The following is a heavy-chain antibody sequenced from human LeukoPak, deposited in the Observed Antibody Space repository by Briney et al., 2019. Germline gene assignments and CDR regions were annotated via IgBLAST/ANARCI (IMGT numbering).Heavy chain of an antibody. D-gene: IGHD3-22*01. Sequence: RASVTVSCKTSGYSFSGKFLHWLRQAPGRGLQYMGGIEPKSGVTVYAPNFRGRVTVTSDTSVSTGYLELRGLRYDDTAVYYCATENYYDGSGFSKAFDYWGQGTLVTVSS. CDR2: IEPKSGVT. V-gene: IGHV1-2*02. CDR3: ATENYYDGSGFSKAFDY. CDR1: GYSFSGKF. J-gene: IGHJ4*02.